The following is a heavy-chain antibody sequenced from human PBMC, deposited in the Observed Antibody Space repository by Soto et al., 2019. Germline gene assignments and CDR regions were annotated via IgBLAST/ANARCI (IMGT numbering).Heavy chain of an antibody. CDR3: ARDREGGWLVISHYVDY. CDR2: ISYDGSNK. Sequence: QVQLVESGGGVVQPGRSLRLSCAASGFTVSSYAMHWVRQAPGKGLEWVAVISYDGSNKYYADSVKGRFTISRDNSKTTLYLQMNSLRAEDTAVYYCARDREGGWLVISHYVDYWGQGTLVTVSS. CDR1: GFTVSSYA. J-gene: IGHJ4*02. V-gene: IGHV3-30-3*01. D-gene: IGHD6-19*01.